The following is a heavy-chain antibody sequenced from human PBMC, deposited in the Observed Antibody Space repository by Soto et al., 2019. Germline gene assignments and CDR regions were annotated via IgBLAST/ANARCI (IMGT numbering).Heavy chain of an antibody. CDR1: GRTFSSYA. Sequence: SVKVSCKASGRTFSSYAISWVRQAPGQGLEWMGVIIPIFGTANYAQRFQGRDTITADESTSTAYMELSSLISEYTAVYYCARRGYCSGTSCYGQYHYDMDVWGQGTKVTVSS. CDR2: IIPIFGTA. D-gene: IGHD2-2*01. J-gene: IGHJ6*02. V-gene: IGHV1-69*13. CDR3: ARRGYCSGTSCYGQYHYDMDV.